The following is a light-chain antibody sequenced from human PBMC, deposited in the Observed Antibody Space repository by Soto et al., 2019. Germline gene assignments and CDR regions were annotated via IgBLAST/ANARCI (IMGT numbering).Light chain of an antibody. J-gene: IGKJ4*01. CDR2: DAS. Sequence: ETVLTQSPATLSLSPGERATLSCRASQSVDIYLAWYQQKPGQSPRLLIYDASNRATGIPARFSGSGSGTGFTLTISSLEPEDFAVYYCQQRRNWPPLTFGGGTRVEIK. CDR1: QSVDIY. CDR3: QQRRNWPPLT. V-gene: IGKV3-11*01.